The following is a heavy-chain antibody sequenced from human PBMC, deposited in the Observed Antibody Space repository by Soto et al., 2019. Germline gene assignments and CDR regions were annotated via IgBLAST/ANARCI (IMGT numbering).Heavy chain of an antibody. D-gene: IGHD2-21*01. CDR2: MSPDSGKT. V-gene: IGHV1-8*01. Sequence: QVQLVQSGAEVKKPGASVRVTCKTAGYNFTDYDVTWVRQATGQGLEWMGWMSPDSGKTGYVEKCQGRITMTATTSLSTAYMELHSVRSEDTAIYFYARGSIGADFWGQGTLVTVSS. CDR1: GYNFTDYD. J-gene: IGHJ4*02. CDR3: ARGSIGADF.